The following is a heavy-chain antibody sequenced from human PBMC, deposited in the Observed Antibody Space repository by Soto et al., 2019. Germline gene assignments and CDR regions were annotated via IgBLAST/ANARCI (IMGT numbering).Heavy chain of an antibody. CDR2: IIPIFGTA. J-gene: IGHJ4*02. D-gene: IGHD3-9*01. CDR3: ASTYFESPEYSGPGPFDY. Sequence: SVKVSCKASGGTFSSYAISWVRQAPGQGLEWMGGIIPIFGTANYAQKFQGRVTITADESTSTAYMELSSLRSEDTAVYYCASTYFESPEYSGPGPFDYWGQGTLVTVS. V-gene: IGHV1-69*13. CDR1: GGTFSSYA.